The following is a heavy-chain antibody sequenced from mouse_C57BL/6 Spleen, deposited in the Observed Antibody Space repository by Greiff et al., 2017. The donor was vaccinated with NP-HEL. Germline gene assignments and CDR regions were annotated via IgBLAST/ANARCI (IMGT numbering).Heavy chain of an antibody. V-gene: IGHV1-52*01. CDR3: ARGYYDYPYAMDY. J-gene: IGHJ4*01. CDR1: GYTFTSYW. CDR2: IDPSDSET. D-gene: IGHD2-4*01. Sequence: QVQLKQPGAELVRPGSSVKLSCKASGYTFTSYWMHWVKQRPIQGLEWIGNIDPSDSETHYNQKFKDKATLTVDKSSSTAYMHLSSLTSEDSAVYYCARGYYDYPYAMDYWGQGTSVTVSS.